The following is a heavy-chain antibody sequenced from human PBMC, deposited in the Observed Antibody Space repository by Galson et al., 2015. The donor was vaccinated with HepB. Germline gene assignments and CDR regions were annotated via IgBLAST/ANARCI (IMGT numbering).Heavy chain of an antibody. CDR2: TYYRSKWYN. J-gene: IGHJ4*02. D-gene: IGHD6-13*01. CDR3: ARGPRIGSSWSPPDY. Sequence: CAISGDSVSSNSAAWNWIRQSPSRGLEWLGRTYYRSKWYNDYAVSVKSRITINPDTSKNQFSLQLNSVTHEDTAVYYCARGPRIGSSWSPPDYWGQGTLVTVSS. CDR1: GDSVSSNSAA. V-gene: IGHV6-1*01.